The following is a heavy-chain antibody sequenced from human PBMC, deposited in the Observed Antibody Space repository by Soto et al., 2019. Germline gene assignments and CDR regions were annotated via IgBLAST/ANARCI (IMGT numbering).Heavy chain of an antibody. D-gene: IGHD3-22*01. J-gene: IGHJ4*02. CDR1: GGSISSGDYY. V-gene: IGHV4-30-4*01. CDR2: IYYSGST. CDR3: AREIRRRGGYDY. Sequence: QVQLQESGPGLVKPSQTLSLTCTVSGGSISSGDYYWRWIRQPPGKGLEWIGYIYYSGSTYYNPSLKSRVTISVDTSNNQFSLKLRSVPDADTAVYYCAREIRRRGGYDYWGQGTLVTVYS.